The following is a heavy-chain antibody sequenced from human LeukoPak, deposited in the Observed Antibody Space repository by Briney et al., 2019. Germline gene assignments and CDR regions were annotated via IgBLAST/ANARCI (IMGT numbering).Heavy chain of an antibody. CDR1: GYTFTGYY. D-gene: IGHD3-22*01. CDR3: ARKYYYDSSGYGPYGMDV. V-gene: IGHV1-2*02. J-gene: IGHJ6*02. CDR2: INPNSGDT. Sequence: ASVKVSCKASGYTFTGYYMHWVRQAPGQGLEWVGWINPNSGDTYYTQMFQGRVTMTRDTSITTAYMELSRLRSEDTAVYYCARKYYYDSSGYGPYGMDVWGQGTTVTVSS.